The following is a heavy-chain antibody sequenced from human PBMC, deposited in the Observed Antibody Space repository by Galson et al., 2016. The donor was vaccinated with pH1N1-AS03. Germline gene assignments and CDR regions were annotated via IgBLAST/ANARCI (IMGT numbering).Heavy chain of an antibody. Sequence: SVKVSCKASGYTSSDYYMHWVRQAPGQELEWMGWINPSSGGTKYTQKFQGRVTMTRDTSISTAYMELSRLTSDDTAVYCCARGGGSSLDYWGQGTLVPVSS. V-gene: IGHV1-2*02. J-gene: IGHJ4*02. CDR3: ARGGGSSLDY. CDR2: INPSSGGT. CDR1: GYTSSDYY. D-gene: IGHD1-26*01.